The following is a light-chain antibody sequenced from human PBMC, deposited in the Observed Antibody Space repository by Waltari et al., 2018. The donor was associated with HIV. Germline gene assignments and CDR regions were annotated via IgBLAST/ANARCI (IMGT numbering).Light chain of an antibody. CDR2: KAS. J-gene: IGKJ2*01. CDR1: RGVRYW. V-gene: IGKV1-5*03. CDR3: QQYDSYSYT. Sequence: DIHMTQPPSPLSAPVGAGVTIICRASRGVRYWLPGYQQKAGEAPKLLICKASSLGSGFQSRFSGSGSGTEFTLTISSLQSHDSAVYYCQQYDSYSYTFGQGTKLEIK.